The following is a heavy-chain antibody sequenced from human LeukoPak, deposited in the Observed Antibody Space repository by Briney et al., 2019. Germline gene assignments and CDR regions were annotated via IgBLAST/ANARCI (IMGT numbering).Heavy chain of an antibody. CDR2: ISSGGTST. V-gene: IGHV3-64D*06. CDR3: VKRMTTVTTGYGYFDL. Sequence: PGGSLRLSCSASGLTFTTYPMHWVRQAPGKGLEYVSAISSGGTSTYYADSVKGRFTISRDNSKNTLYLQMSSLRAEDTAVYYCVKRMTTVTTGYGYFDLWGRGTLVTVSS. CDR1: GLTFTTYP. D-gene: IGHD4-17*01. J-gene: IGHJ2*01.